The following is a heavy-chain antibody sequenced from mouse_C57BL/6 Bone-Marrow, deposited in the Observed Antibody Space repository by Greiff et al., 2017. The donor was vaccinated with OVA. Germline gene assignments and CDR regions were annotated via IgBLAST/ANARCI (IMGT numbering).Heavy chain of an antibody. CDR3: ARPVAGAY. CDR2: IDPSDSYT. CDR1: GYTFTSYW. Sequence: QVQLKQPGAELVRPGTSVKLSCKASGYTFTSYWMHWVKQRPGQGLEWIGVIDPSDSYTNYNQKFKGKATLTVDTSSSTAYMQLSSLTSEDSAVYYCARPVAGAYWGQGTLVTVSA. V-gene: IGHV1-59*01. J-gene: IGHJ3*01.